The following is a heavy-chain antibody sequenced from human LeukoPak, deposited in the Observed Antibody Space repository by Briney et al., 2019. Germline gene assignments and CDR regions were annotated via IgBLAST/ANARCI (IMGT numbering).Heavy chain of an antibody. Sequence: GASVKVSCKASGYTFTSYAMNWVRQAPGQGLEWMGWINTNTGNPTYAQGFTGRFVFSLDTSVSTAYLQISSLKAEDTAVYYCARMGGSSGWPLYYYYGMDVWGQGTTVTVSS. CDR3: ARMGGSSGWPLYYYYGMDV. CDR2: INTNTGNP. V-gene: IGHV7-4-1*02. D-gene: IGHD6-19*01. J-gene: IGHJ6*02. CDR1: GYTFTSYA.